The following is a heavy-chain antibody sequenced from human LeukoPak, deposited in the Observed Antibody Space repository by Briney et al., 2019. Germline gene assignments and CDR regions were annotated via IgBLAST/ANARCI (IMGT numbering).Heavy chain of an antibody. V-gene: IGHV3-48*04. CDR2: IGISSGNT. CDR1: GFPFSDYS. J-gene: IGHJ4*02. D-gene: IGHD1-1*01. CDR3: ARDHNYAFDN. Sequence: GGSLRLSCTASGFPFSDYSMNWVRQAPGKGLEWISYIGISSGNTKYADSVKGRFTISADDARNSLYLQMNSLRVEDTAVYYCARDHNYAFDNWGQGTLVSVSS.